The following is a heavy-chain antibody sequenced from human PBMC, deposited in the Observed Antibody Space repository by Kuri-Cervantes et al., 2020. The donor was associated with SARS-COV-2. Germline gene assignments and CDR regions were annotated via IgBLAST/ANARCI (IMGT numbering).Heavy chain of an antibody. CDR2: IYYSGST. V-gene: IGHV4-39*07. J-gene: IGHJ4*02. CDR3: ASTSSGWFYY. D-gene: IGHD6-19*01. Sequence: GSLRLSCTVSGGSISSSSYYWGWIRQPPGKGLEWIGSIYYSGSTYYNPSLKSRVTISVDTSKNQFSLKLSSVTAEDTAVYYCASTSSGWFYYWGQGTLVTVSS. CDR1: GGSISSSSYY.